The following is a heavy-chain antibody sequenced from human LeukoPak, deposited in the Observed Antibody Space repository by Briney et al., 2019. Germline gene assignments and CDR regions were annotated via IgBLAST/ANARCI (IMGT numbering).Heavy chain of an antibody. V-gene: IGHV4-59*12. CDR2: IYYSGST. Sequence: SETLSLTCIVSGGSISCSYWSWIRQPPGKGLEWIGYIYYSGSTHSNPSLKSRVTISVDTSKNQFSLKLSSVTAADTAVYYCARGGSTMPYYGMDVWGQGTTVTVSS. J-gene: IGHJ6*02. CDR1: GGSISCSY. D-gene: IGHD2-2*01. CDR3: ARGGSTMPYYGMDV.